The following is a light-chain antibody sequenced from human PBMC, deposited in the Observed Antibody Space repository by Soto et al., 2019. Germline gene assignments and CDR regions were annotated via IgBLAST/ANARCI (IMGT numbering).Light chain of an antibody. CDR1: QTVSRH. J-gene: IGKJ4*02. Sequence: EMVMTQSQDTLSVSEGERASLSCRASQTVSRHLAWYQQKPGQAPRLLIFGASTRATGIPDRFSGSGSGTDFTLTISSLKPEDFAVYYWQQYGSSPGTFGGGTKVDIK. V-gene: IGKV3D-15*01. CDR3: QQYGSSPGT. CDR2: GAS.